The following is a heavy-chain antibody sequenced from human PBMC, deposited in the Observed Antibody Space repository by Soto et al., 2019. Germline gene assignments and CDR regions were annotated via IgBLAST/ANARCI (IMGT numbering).Heavy chain of an antibody. Sequence: GGSLRLSCGVSGFTFSTYVMSWVRQAPGKGLEWVSAISGSGNKTFYADSVKGRFTISRDNSKNTLHLHMSSLRVEDTAVYYCVRGVRLHFDLWGQGTLVTVSS. V-gene: IGHV3-23*01. J-gene: IGHJ4*02. CDR2: ISGSGNKT. CDR3: VRGVRLHFDL. CDR1: GFTFSTYV.